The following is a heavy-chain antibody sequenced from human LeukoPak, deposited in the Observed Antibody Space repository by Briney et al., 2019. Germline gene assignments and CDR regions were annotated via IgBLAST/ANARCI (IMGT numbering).Heavy chain of an antibody. J-gene: IGHJ3*02. CDR2: INHSGST. CDR1: GGSFSGYY. CDR3: ARLRRGLLRGAFDI. V-gene: IGHV4-34*01. Sequence: PSETLSLTCAVYGGSFSGYYWSWIRQPPGKGLEWIGEINHSGSTNYNPSLKSRVTISVDTSKNQFSLKLSSVTAADTAVYYCARLRRGLLRGAFDIWGQGTMVTVSS. D-gene: IGHD2-21*02.